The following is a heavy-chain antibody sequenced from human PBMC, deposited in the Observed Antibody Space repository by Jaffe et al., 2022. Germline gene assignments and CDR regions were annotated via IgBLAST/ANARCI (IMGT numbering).Heavy chain of an antibody. CDR3: ARSWQQLVYYYYYYMDV. V-gene: IGHV4-34*01. CDR1: GGSFSGYY. D-gene: IGHD6-13*01. CDR2: INHSGST. Sequence: QVQLQQWGAGLLKPSETLSLTCAVYGGSFSGYYWSWIRQPPGKGLEWIGEINHSGSTNYNPSLKSRVTISVDTSKNQFSLKLSSVTAADTAVYYCARSWQQLVYYYYYYMDVWGKGTTVTVSS. J-gene: IGHJ6*03.